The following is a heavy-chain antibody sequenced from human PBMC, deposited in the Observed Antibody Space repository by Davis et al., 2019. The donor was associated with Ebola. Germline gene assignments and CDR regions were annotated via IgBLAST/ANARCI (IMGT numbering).Heavy chain of an antibody. Sequence: ASVKVSCKASGYTFTGSYMHWVRQAPGQGLEWMGWINPNSGGTNYAQKFQGRVTMTRDTSISTAYMELSRLRSDDTAVYYCARGGSNCISGCPEDYWGQGTLVTVSS. J-gene: IGHJ4*02. CDR2: INPNSGGT. D-gene: IGHD6-19*01. V-gene: IGHV1-2*02. CDR3: ARGGSNCISGCPEDY. CDR1: GYTFTGSY.